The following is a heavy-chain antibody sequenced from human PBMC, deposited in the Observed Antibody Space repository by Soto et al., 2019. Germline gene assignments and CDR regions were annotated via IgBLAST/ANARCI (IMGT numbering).Heavy chain of an antibody. V-gene: IGHV3-74*03. Sequence: EVQLVESGGGLVQPGGSLRLSCAASGFTFNTYWMHWVRQAPGKGLVWVSRANSDGSSTTYADSVKGRFTISRDNARNTLYLQMNSLRAEDTAVYYCTRVVRFGSAAYSYSSGMDVWGQGTTVTVS. J-gene: IGHJ6*02. D-gene: IGHD3-10*01. CDR2: ANSDGSST. CDR1: GFTFNTYW. CDR3: TRVVRFGSAAYSYSSGMDV.